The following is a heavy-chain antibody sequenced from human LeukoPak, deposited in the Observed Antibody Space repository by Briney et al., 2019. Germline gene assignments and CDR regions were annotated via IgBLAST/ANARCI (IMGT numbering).Heavy chain of an antibody. J-gene: IGHJ4*02. CDR3: ATASGRFSPIDY. CDR1: GDTFTDYY. V-gene: IGHV1-2*02. D-gene: IGHD3-10*01. CDR2: INPNSGAT. Sequence: GASVKVSCKASGDTFTDYYIHWVRQAPGQGLEWMGWINPNSGATNYAQKFQGRVTMTRDTSISTAYMELSTLRSDDTAVYYRATASGRFSPIDYWGQGALVTVSS.